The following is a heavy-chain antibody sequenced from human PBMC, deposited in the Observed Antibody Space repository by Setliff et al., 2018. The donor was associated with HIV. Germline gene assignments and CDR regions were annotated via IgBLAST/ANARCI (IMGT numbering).Heavy chain of an antibody. J-gene: IGHJ5*01. CDR2: IYTDGST. CDR1: GGSISSGTYY. V-gene: IGHV4-61*09. D-gene: IGHD3-22*01. Sequence: PSETLSLTCTVAGGSISSGTYYWSWIRQPAGKGLEWIGHIYTDGSTNFNPSLRRRVTISADTPKNQLSLKLTSVTAAATSVYYCAMLDTSDYFRNNWFDSWGQGTLVTVSS. CDR3: AMLDTSDYFRNNWFDS.